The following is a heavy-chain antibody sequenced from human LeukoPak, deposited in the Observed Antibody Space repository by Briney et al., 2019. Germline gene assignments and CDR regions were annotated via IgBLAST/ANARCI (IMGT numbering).Heavy chain of an antibody. CDR2: INHSGST. V-gene: IGHV4-34*01. Sequence: RASETLSLTCAVYGGSFSGYYWSWIRQPPGKGLEWIGEINHSGSTNYNPSLKSRVTISVDTSKNQFSLKLSSVTAADTAVYYCARGRHGIAVAATDYWGQGTLVTVSS. J-gene: IGHJ4*02. CDR1: GGSFSGYY. CDR3: ARGRHGIAVAATDY. D-gene: IGHD6-19*01.